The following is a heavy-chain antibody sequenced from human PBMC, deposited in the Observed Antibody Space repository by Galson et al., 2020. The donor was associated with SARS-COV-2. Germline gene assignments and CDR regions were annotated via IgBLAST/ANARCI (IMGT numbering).Heavy chain of an antibody. V-gene: IGHV3-53*01. D-gene: IGHD4-17*01. Sequence: GGSLRLSCAASGFTVSSNYMSWVRQAPGKGLEWVSVIYSGGSTYYADSVKGRFNISRDNSKNTLYLQMNSLRAEDTAVYYCAREQMTTGYGMDVWGQGTTVTVSS. CDR2: IYSGGST. CDR1: GFTVSSNY. CDR3: AREQMTTGYGMDV. J-gene: IGHJ6*02.